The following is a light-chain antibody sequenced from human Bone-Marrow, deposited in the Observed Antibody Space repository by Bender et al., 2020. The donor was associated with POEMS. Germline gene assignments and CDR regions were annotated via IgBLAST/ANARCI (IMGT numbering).Light chain of an antibody. J-gene: IGLJ1*01. Sequence: QSALTQPASVSGSPGQSITLSCSGTPSDIGAYDLVSWYQQHPGKVPKLMIYEVNERPSGVSSRFSGSKSGNTASLTISGLQAEDESDYYCCSSTTNNTPNYVFGTGTKVTVL. CDR1: PSDIGAYDL. CDR2: EVN. CDR3: CSSTTNNTPNYV. V-gene: IGLV2-14*02.